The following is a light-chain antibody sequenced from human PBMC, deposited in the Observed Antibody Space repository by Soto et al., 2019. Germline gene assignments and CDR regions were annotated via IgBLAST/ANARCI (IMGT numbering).Light chain of an antibody. CDR1: QNLSSN. J-gene: IGKJ2*01. CDR3: QPYDNWPHT. V-gene: IGKV3-15*01. Sequence: EVVMTQSPATLSVSPGERATLSCRASQNLSSNLAWYQQQPGQAPRLLIYGASTRATGIPARFSGSGSGTDFTLTISSLQSEDFAVYYCQPYDNWPHTFGQGTKLESK. CDR2: GAS.